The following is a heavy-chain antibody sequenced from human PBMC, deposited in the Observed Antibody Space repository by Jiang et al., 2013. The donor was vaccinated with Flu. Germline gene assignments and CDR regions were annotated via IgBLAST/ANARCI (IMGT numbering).Heavy chain of an antibody. Sequence: SGSGLVKPSETLSLTCAVSGDSIRSTTNYWAWIRQPPEKGLEWIGTISYSGDTYSNPSLTSRLTISLGTSENQFSLKLKFVSAADTAVYFCARQVFNYYYFMDVWGRGTTVTVSS. V-gene: IGHV4-39*07. J-gene: IGHJ6*03. CDR3: ARQVFNYYYFMDV. CDR2: ISYSGDT. CDR1: GDSIRSTTNY.